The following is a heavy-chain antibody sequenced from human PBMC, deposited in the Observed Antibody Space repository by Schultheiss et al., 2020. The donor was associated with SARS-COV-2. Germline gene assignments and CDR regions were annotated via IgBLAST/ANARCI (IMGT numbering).Heavy chain of an antibody. J-gene: IGHJ4*02. V-gene: IGHV3-30*18. CDR3: AKRDVSAYYYGGDY. CDR2: ISYDGSNK. D-gene: IGHD3-22*01. Sequence: GGSLRLSCAASGFTFSSYGMHWVRQAPGKGLEWVAVISYDGSNKYYADSVKGRFTISRDNSKNTVYLQINSLRAEDTAVYYCAKRDVSAYYYGGDYWGQGTLGTGSS. CDR1: GFTFSSYG.